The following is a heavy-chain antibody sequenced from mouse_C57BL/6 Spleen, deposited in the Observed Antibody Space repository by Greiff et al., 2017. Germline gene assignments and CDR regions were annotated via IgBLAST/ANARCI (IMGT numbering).Heavy chain of an antibody. CDR2: ILPGSGST. CDR3: ARRKLLPFAY. D-gene: IGHD2-12*01. J-gene: IGHJ3*01. Sequence: VQLQQSGAELMKPGASVKLSCKATGYTFTGYWIEWVKQRPGHGLEWIGEILPGSGSTNYNDKFKGKATFTADTSSNTAYMQLSSLTTEDSAIYYCARRKLLPFAYWGQGTLVTVSA. CDR1: GYTFTGYW. V-gene: IGHV1-9*01.